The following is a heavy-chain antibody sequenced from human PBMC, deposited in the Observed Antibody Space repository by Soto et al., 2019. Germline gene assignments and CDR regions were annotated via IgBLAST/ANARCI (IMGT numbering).Heavy chain of an antibody. Sequence: QVQLVQSGAAVKKPGSSVKVSCKASGGTFSSYTISWVRQAPGQGLEWMGRIIPLLGIANYAQKFQGRVTITADKSTSTAYMELSSLRSEDTAMYYCARDITRGGFYYWGQGTQVTVSS. CDR1: GGTFSSYT. V-gene: IGHV1-69*08. CDR3: ARDITRGGFYY. D-gene: IGHD2-15*01. CDR2: IIPLLGIA. J-gene: IGHJ4*02.